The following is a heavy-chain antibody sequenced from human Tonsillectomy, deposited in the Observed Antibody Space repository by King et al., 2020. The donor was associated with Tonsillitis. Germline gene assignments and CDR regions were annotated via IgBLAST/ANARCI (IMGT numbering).Heavy chain of an antibody. CDR1: GFTFSTYY. J-gene: IGHJ5*02. D-gene: IGHD1-26*01. CDR2: INPSGEST. V-gene: IGHV1-46*03. CDR3: ARDNSASDNSGSEYWWFDP. Sequence: QLVQSGAEVKKPGASVKVSCKASGFTFSTYYMHWVRQAPGQGLEWMGIINPSGESTVYPQKFQGRVTMTRDTSTSTVYMELSSLRSEDTAVFYCARDNSASDNSGSEYWWFDPWGQGTLVTVSS.